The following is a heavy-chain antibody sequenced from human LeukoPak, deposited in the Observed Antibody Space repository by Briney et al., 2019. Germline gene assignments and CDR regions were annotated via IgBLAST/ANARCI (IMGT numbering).Heavy chain of an antibody. D-gene: IGHD1-26*01. CDR2: ISYDDNNE. CDR3: ARAYAGSYSGGDY. V-gene: IGHV3-30-3*01. CDR1: GLTFSRYA. Sequence: GGSLRLSCAASGLTFSRYAMHWVRQAPGKGLEWVAVISYDDNNENYADSVKGRFTISRDNSKNTLYLQMDSLRVEDTAVYYCARAYAGSYSGGDYWGQGTLVTVSS. J-gene: IGHJ4*02.